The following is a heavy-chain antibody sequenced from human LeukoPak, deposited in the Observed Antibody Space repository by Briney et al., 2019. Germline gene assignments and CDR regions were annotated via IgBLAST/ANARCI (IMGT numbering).Heavy chain of an antibody. Sequence: GASVKVSCKASGYTFTSYGISWGRQAPGQGLEWMGWISAYNGNTNYAQKLQGRVTMTTDTSTSTAYMELRSLRSDDTAVYYCASGPVLCSSTSCYPLTLDYWGQGTLVTVSS. CDR2: ISAYNGNT. V-gene: IGHV1-18*01. J-gene: IGHJ4*02. CDR1: GYTFTSYG. CDR3: ASGPVLCSSTSCYPLTLDY. D-gene: IGHD2-2*01.